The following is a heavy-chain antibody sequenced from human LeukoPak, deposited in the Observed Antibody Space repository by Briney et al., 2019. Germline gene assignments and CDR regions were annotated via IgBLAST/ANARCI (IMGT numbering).Heavy chain of an antibody. CDR1: GFPFSSYA. J-gene: IGHJ4*02. CDR2: ISGDGATT. D-gene: IGHD5/OR15-5a*01. V-gene: IGHV3-23*01. Sequence: QSGGSLRLSCAASGFPFSSYAMTWVRQAPGKGLEWVSSISGDGATTYHADSVKGRFTISRDNSKNTLFLQVNSLRVEDTAVYYCTKDRIRDGFYDLDYWGQGALVTVSS. CDR3: TKDRIRDGFYDLDY.